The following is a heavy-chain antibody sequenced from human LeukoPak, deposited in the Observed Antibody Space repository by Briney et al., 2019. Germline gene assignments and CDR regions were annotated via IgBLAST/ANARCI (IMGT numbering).Heavy chain of an antibody. J-gene: IGHJ4*02. CDR3: ARGVYIAAAQYGY. Sequence: KTSETLSLTCTVSGGSISSYYWGWIRQPPGKGLEWIGYIYYSGTTNYNPSLKSRVTISVDTSKNQFSLKLSSVTAADTAVYYCARGVYIAAAQYGYWDQGTLVTVSS. CDR1: GGSISSYY. V-gene: IGHV4-59*01. D-gene: IGHD6-13*01. CDR2: IYYSGTT.